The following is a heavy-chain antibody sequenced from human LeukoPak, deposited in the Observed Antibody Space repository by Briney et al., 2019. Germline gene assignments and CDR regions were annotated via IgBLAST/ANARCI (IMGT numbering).Heavy chain of an antibody. V-gene: IGHV3-30-3*01. Sequence: PGGSLRLSCAASGFTFSSYAMHWVRQAPGKGLEWVAVISYDGSNKYYADSVKGRFTISRDNSKNTLYLQMNSLRAEDTAVYYCARDLNYYDSSGPLGYWGQGTLVTVSS. CDR3: ARDLNYYDSSGPLGY. J-gene: IGHJ4*02. D-gene: IGHD3-22*01. CDR2: ISYDGSNK. CDR1: GFTFSSYA.